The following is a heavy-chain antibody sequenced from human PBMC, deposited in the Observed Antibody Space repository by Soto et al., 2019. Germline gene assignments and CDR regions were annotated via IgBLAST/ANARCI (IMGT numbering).Heavy chain of an antibody. CDR3: AREGVGYSSSWGADY. CDR2: IIPIFGTA. D-gene: IGHD6-6*01. Sequence: QVQLVQSGAEVKKPGSSVKVSCKASGGTFSSYAISWVRQAPGQGLEWMGGIIPIFGTANYAQKFQGRVTITADESTSTAYMELSCRRSEDTAVYYCAREGVGYSSSWGADYWGQGTLVTVSS. J-gene: IGHJ4*02. CDR1: GGTFSSYA. V-gene: IGHV1-69*01.